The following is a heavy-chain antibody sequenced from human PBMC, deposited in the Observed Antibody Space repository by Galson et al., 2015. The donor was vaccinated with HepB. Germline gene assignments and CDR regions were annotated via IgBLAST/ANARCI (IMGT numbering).Heavy chain of an antibody. V-gene: IGHV3-23*01. CDR2: ITPSGDNT. CDR3: ARDQGDDYVNYYYYHGMDV. D-gene: IGHD4-17*01. CDR1: GFTFRNYA. Sequence: SLRLSCAASGFTFRNYAMSWVRQAPGKGLEWVSAITPSGDNTYYADSVKGRFTISRDKSKNTLYLQVNSLRAEDTAVYYCARDQGDDYVNYYYYHGMDVWGQGTTVTVSS. J-gene: IGHJ6*02.